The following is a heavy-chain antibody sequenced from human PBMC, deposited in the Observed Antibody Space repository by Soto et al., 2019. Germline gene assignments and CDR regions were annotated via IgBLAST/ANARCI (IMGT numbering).Heavy chain of an antibody. Sequence: XETLSLTCTVSGCSISSSSYYWGWIRQPPGKGLEWIGSIYYSGSTYYNPSLKSRVTISVDTSKNQFSLKLSSVTAADTAVYYCARLKGQQLADYFDYWGQGTLVTVSS. J-gene: IGHJ4*02. CDR3: ARLKGQQLADYFDY. V-gene: IGHV4-39*01. CDR1: GCSISSSSYY. CDR2: IYYSGST. D-gene: IGHD6-13*01.